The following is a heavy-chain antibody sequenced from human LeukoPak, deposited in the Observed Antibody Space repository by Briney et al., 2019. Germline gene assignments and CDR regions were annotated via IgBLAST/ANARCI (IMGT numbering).Heavy chain of an antibody. D-gene: IGHD3-22*01. CDR1: GFTFNGYY. V-gene: IGHV3-11*04. CDR2: ISSIGDHI. CDR3: ARDYGEYYYDSSGYYGGFAY. Sequence: PGGSLRLSCAASGFTFNGYYMSWVRQAPGEGLEWNSYISSIGDHIYYADSVKGRFTISRDNAKNSLYPQMNSLRAEDTAVYYCARDYGEYYYDSSGYYGGFAYWGQGTLVTVSS. J-gene: IGHJ4*02.